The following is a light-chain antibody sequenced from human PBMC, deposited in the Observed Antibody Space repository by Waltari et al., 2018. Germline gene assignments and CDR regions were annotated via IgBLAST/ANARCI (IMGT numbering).Light chain of an antibody. CDR1: QSLVHSDGETN. J-gene: IGKJ1*01. Sequence: DVVMTQTPLSLSVTPGQPASISCKSSQSLVHSDGETNFYWYLQKPGQPPQLLIYGVSNRFSGVPDRFSGSGSGTDFTLRISRVEAEDVGIYYCMHSIQLPRTFGQGTKVELK. CDR3: MHSIQLPRT. V-gene: IGKV2D-29*01. CDR2: GVS.